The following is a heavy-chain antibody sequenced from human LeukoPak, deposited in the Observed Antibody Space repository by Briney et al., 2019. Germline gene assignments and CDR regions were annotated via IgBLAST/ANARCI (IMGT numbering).Heavy chain of an antibody. CDR3: ARGRGYSGYGVYYYYYGMDV. CDR2: MNPNSGNT. J-gene: IGHJ6*02. CDR1: GYSFTSYD. Sequence: ASVKVSCKASGYSFTSYDINWVRQATGQGLEWMGWMNPNSGNTGYAQKFQARVTMTRNTSISTAYVELSSLRSEDTAVYYCARGRGYSGYGVYYYYYGMDVWGQGTTVTVSS. V-gene: IGHV1-8*01. D-gene: IGHD5-12*01.